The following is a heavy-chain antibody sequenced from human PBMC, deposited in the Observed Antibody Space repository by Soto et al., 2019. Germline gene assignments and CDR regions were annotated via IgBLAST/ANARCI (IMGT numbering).Heavy chain of an antibody. Sequence: SETLSLTCTVSGGSISSGGYYWSWIRQHPGKGLEWIGYIYYSGSTYYNPSLKSRVTISVDTSKNQFSLKLSSVTAADTAVYYCARGEEQQLVPFDYWGQGTLVTVSS. CDR2: IYYSGST. J-gene: IGHJ4*02. D-gene: IGHD6-13*01. CDR1: GGSISSGGYY. V-gene: IGHV4-31*03. CDR3: ARGEEQQLVPFDY.